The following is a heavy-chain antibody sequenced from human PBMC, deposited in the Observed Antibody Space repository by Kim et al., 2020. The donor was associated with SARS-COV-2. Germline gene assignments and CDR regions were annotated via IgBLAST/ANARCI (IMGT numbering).Heavy chain of an antibody. D-gene: IGHD5-12*01. J-gene: IGHJ6*02. Sequence: GGSLRLSCAASGFTFSDYYMSWIHQAPGKGLEWVSYISSGASTIYYADSVKGRFTISRDNAKKSLYLQMNSLRAEDTAVYYCARDLVRVRWLQRDYYYGMDVWGQGTTVTVSS. CDR2: ISSGASTI. CDR3: ARDLVRVRWLQRDYYYGMDV. V-gene: IGHV3-11*04. CDR1: GFTFSDYY.